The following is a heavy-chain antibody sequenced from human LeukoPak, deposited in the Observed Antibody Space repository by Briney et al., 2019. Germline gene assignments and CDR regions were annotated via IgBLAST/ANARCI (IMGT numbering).Heavy chain of an antibody. CDR3: ATERYYYDSSGQETDY. CDR1: GYTLTELS. Sequence: GASVNVSCKVSGYTLTELSMHWVRQAPGKGLEWMGGFDPEDGETIYAQKFQGRVTMTEDTSTDTAYMELSSLRSEDTAVYYCATERYYYDSSGQETDYWGQGTLVTVSS. D-gene: IGHD3-22*01. V-gene: IGHV1-24*01. CDR2: FDPEDGET. J-gene: IGHJ4*02.